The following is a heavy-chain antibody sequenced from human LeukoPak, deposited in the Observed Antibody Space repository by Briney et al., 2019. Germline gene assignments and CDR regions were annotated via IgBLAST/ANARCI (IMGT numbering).Heavy chain of an antibody. V-gene: IGHV3-23*01. J-gene: IGHJ4*02. Sequence: GGSLRLSCAASGFTFSSYAMSWVRQAPGKGLEWVSAISGSGGSTYYADSVKGRFTISRDNSKNMLYLQMNSLRAEDTAVYYCARGGSSWYYDYWGQGTLVTVSS. D-gene: IGHD6-13*01. CDR1: GFTFSSYA. CDR2: ISGSGGST. CDR3: ARGGSSWYYDY.